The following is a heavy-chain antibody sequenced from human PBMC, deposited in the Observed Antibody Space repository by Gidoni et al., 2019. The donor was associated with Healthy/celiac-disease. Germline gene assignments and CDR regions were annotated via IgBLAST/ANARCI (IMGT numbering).Heavy chain of an antibody. CDR2: IYYSGST. J-gene: IGHJ6*02. CDR3: AREALVPAAMAVWKQKTRYSYYGMDV. CDR1: GGSISSYY. D-gene: IGHD2-2*01. V-gene: IGHV4-59*01. Sequence: QVQLQESGPGLVKPSETLSLTCTVSGGSISSYYWSWIRQSPGKGLEWIGYIYYSGSTNYNPSLKSRVTISVDTSKNQFSLKLSSVTAADTAVYYCAREALVPAAMAVWKQKTRYSYYGMDVWGQGTTVTVSS.